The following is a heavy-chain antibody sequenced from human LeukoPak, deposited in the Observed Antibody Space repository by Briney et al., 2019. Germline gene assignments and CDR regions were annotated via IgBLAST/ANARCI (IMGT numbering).Heavy chain of an antibody. Sequence: SVKVSCKTSGFTFSTSTVQWVRQARGQRLEWMGWIILGSGNTRYAQNYQDRVTISRDTSTSTVYMELNSLRSEDTAIYYCAAETYSDGCCWFDPWGQGTLVTVSS. CDR1: GFTFSTST. CDR3: AAETYSDGCCWFDP. CDR2: IILGSGNT. J-gene: IGHJ5*02. D-gene: IGHD6-25*01. V-gene: IGHV1-58*01.